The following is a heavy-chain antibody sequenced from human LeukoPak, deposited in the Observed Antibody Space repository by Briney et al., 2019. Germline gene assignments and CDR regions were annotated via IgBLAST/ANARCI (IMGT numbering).Heavy chain of an antibody. CDR3: ATRDCSSTSCPFDY. CDR1: GYTFTSYG. CDR2: ISAYNGNT. J-gene: IGHJ4*02. V-gene: IGHV1-18*01. D-gene: IGHD2-2*01. Sequence: ASVKVSCKASGYTFTSYGISWVRQAPGQGLEWMGWISAYNGNTNYAQKLQGRVTMTTDTSTSTAYMELRSLRSEDTAVYYCATRDCSSTSCPFDYWGQGTLVTVSS.